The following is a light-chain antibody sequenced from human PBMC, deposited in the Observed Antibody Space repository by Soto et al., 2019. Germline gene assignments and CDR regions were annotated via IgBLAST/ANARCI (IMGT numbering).Light chain of an antibody. J-gene: IGKJ1*01. CDR2: AAS. CDR3: QQSYITPRT. CDR1: QGISSF. V-gene: IGKV1-39*01. Sequence: NQLTQSPSYQSASVVDSVTITCRASQGISSFLAWYQQKPGKAPKLLIYAASSLQSGVPSRFSGSGSGTDFTLTISSLQPEDFATYYCQQSYITPRTFGQG.